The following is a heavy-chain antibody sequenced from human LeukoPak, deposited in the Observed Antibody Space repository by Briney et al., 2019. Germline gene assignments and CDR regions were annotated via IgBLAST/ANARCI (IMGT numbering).Heavy chain of an antibody. J-gene: IGHJ5*02. Sequence: ASVKVSCKASGYTFTGYYMHWVRQAPGQGLEWMGWINPNSGGTNYAQKFQGRVTMTRDTSISTAYMELSRLRSDDTAVYYCARDIGPTNPRTNWFDPWGQGTLVTVSS. CDR3: ARDIGPTNPRTNWFDP. V-gene: IGHV1-2*02. CDR2: INPNSGGT. CDR1: GYTFTGYY. D-gene: IGHD1-14*01.